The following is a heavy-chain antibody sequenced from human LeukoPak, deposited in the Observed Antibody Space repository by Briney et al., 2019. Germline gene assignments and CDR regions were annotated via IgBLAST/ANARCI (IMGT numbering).Heavy chain of an antibody. D-gene: IGHD3-10*01. CDR1: GFTFSSSW. V-gene: IGHV3-7*01. J-gene: IGHJ4*02. CDR2: IKQDGSDK. CDR3: ARHSSGSYYTY. Sequence: GGSLRLSCAASGFTFSSSWMSWARQAPGKGLEWVAHIKQDGSDKYYVDSVKGRFTISRDNAKNSLYLQLNSLRVEDTAMYYCARHSSGSYYTYWGQGTLVTVSS.